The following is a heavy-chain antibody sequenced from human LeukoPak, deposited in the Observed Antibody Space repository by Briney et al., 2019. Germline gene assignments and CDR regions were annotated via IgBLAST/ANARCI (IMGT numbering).Heavy chain of an antibody. D-gene: IGHD4-11*01. CDR1: GFTFSRFG. J-gene: IGHJ4*02. V-gene: IGHV3-30*18. CDR3: AKDRPPTVNGCLDY. Sequence: GGSLRLSCAASGFTFSRFGMHWVRQAPGKGLEWVAVISYDGSNKYYADSVKGRYTISRDNSKNTLYLQMNSLRAEDTAVYYCAKDRPPTVNGCLDYWGQGTLVTVSS. CDR2: ISYDGSNK.